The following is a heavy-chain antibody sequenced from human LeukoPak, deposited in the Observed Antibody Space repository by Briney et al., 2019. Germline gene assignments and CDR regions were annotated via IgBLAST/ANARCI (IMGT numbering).Heavy chain of an antibody. D-gene: IGHD6-13*01. CDR1: GGSISNTNYY. CDR2: IYYTGTT. Sequence: SETLSLTCTVSGGSISNTNYYWAWIRQPPGRGLEWIGSIYYTGTTFDNPSLKSRVTLSVDTSKNQFSLRLTSVTAADTAFYYCAREEYSSDWYGHDSWGQGTLVTVST. V-gene: IGHV4-39*07. J-gene: IGHJ4*02. CDR3: AREEYSSDWYGHDS.